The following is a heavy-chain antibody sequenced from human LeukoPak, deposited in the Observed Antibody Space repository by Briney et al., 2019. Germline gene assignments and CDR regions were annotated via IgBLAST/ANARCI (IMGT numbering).Heavy chain of an antibody. Sequence: PGGSLRLSCEGSGFTFSNYAMAWVRQAPGKGLEWVSSISATGNSALYTDSVRGRFTISRDNSKNTLSLQMNSLRVEDTAVYYCATLFVATAPPDYWGQGTLVTVSS. CDR2: ISATGNSA. J-gene: IGHJ4*02. D-gene: IGHD5-18*01. CDR1: GFTFSNYA. V-gene: IGHV3-23*01. CDR3: ATLFVATAPPDY.